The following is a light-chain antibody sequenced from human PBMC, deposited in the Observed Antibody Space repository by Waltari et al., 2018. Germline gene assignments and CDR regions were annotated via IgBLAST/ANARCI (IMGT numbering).Light chain of an antibody. V-gene: IGLV2-8*01. J-gene: IGLJ1*01. CDR1: RWDVGAYRY. Sequence: QSALTQPPSATGSPGQSVTISCTGGRWDVGAYRYVSWYQQHPGRAPKVIMYEVDKRPSGVPDRFSGTKSGTPASLTISGLKVEDEAYYYCTSYGGTNNFLFGSGTKVTV. CDR2: EVD. CDR3: TSYGGTNNFL.